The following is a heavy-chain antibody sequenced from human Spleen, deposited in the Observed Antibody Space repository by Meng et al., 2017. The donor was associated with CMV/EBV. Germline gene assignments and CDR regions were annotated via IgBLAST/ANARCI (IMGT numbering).Heavy chain of an antibody. V-gene: IGHV3-21*01. J-gene: IGHJ4*02. CDR3: ARGPTEQSAYLDN. CDR2: ISSSSSYI. CDR1: GFTFSSYS. Sequence: GESLKISCAASGFTFSSYSMNWVRQAPGKGLEWVSSISSSSSYIYYADSVKGRFTISRDNAKNSFYLQMNGLRAEDTAVYYCARGPTEQSAYLDNWGQGTLVTVSS. D-gene: IGHD1/OR15-1a*01.